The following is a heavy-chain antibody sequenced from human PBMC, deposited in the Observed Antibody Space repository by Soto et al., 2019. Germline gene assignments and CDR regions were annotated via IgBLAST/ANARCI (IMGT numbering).Heavy chain of an antibody. D-gene: IGHD2-15*01. J-gene: IGHJ4*02. CDR3: ARDICSGGFCLDY. CDR1: GFTFRSYG. V-gene: IGHV3-33*01. Sequence: QVQLVASGGGVVQPGRSLRLSCAASGFTFRSYGMHWVRQAPVKGLEWVAVLWYDESRRYYADSVKGRFTISRDISQNTLYLQLSDLRAEDTAVYYCARDICSGGFCLDYWGQGTLVTVSS. CDR2: LWYDESRR.